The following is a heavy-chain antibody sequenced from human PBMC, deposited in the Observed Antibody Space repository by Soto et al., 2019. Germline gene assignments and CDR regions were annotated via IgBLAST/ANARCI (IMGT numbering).Heavy chain of an antibody. V-gene: IGHV1-18*01. CDR1: GYTFITYG. CDR3: ARDFTKSSSWPYYFDY. J-gene: IGHJ4*02. Sequence: QVQLVQSGAEVKKPGASVKVSCKASGYTFITYGISWVRQAPGQGLEWMGWISAYSGSTKFAQKLQGRVTMTTETSTTTAYMELRSLTSDDTAVYYCARDFTKSSSWPYYFDYWGQGTLVTVSS. D-gene: IGHD6-13*01. CDR2: ISAYSGST.